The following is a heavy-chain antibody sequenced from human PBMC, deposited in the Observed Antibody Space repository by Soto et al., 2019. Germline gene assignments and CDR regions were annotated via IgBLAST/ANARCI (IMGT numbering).Heavy chain of an antibody. V-gene: IGHV1-69*06. D-gene: IGHD1-26*01. CDR1: GGTFSSYA. J-gene: IGHJ4*02. CDR2: IIPIFGTA. Sequence: SVKVSCKVSGGTFSSYAISWVRQAPGQGLEWMGGIIPIFGTANYAQKFQGRVTITADKSTSTAYMELSSLRSEDTAVYYCARGSQDVVGATPFDYWGQGTLVTVSS. CDR3: ARGSQDVVGATPFDY.